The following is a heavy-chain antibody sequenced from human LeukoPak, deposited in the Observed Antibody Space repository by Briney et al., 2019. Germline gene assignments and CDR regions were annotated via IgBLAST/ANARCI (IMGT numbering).Heavy chain of an antibody. J-gene: IGHJ4*02. D-gene: IGHD3-22*01. CDR1: GYTFTGYY. V-gene: IGHV1-2*02. CDR2: INSNSGGT. CDR3: ARPTGYYYDSSGYLGY. Sequence: ASVKVSCKASGYTFTGYYMHWVRQAPGQGLEWMGWINSNSGGTNYAQKFQGRVTMTRDTSISTAYMELSRLRSDDTAVYYCARPTGYYYDSSGYLGYWGQGTLVTVSS.